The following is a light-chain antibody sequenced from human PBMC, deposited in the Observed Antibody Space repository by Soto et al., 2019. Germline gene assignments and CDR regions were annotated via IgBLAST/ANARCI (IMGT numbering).Light chain of an antibody. CDR3: QQRSNWPLT. Sequence: EIVLTQSPATLSLSPGERATLSCRASQSVSSYLACNEQKPGQAPKVLIYDASNRASGIPARFSGSGSGTDFTLTISILGLLEFAVYDCQQRSNWPLTGGQGTRLEIK. CDR2: DAS. CDR1: QSVSSY. J-gene: IGKJ5*01. V-gene: IGKV3-11*01.